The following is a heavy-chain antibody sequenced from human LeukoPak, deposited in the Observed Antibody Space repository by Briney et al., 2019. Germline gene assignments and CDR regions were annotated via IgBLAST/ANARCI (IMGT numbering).Heavy chain of an antibody. CDR1: GYSFTSYW. CDR3: ARKYYYDSSGHFYFDY. V-gene: IGHV5-51*01. Sequence: PGESLKISCKGSGYSFTSYWIGWVRQVPGKGLEWMGIIYPGDSDTRYSPSFQGQVTISADKSISTAYLQWSSLKASDTAMYYCARKYYYDSSGHFYFDYWGQGTLVTVSS. CDR2: IYPGDSDT. D-gene: IGHD3-22*01. J-gene: IGHJ4*02.